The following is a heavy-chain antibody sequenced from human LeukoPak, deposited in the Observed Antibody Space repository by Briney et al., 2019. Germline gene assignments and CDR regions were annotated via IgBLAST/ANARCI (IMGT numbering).Heavy chain of an antibody. Sequence: GASVKVSCKVSGYTLTELSMHWVRQAPGKGLAGMGGFDPEDGETIYAQKFQGRVTMTDDTSTATAYMELSSLRSEDTAVYYCATGMGPDYYDSSGDGGYWGQGTLVTVSS. J-gene: IGHJ4*02. CDR2: FDPEDGET. CDR1: GYTLTELS. CDR3: ATGMGPDYYDSSGDGGY. D-gene: IGHD3-22*01. V-gene: IGHV1-24*01.